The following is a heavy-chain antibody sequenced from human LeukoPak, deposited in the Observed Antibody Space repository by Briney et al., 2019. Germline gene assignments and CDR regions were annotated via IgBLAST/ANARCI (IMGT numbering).Heavy chain of an antibody. J-gene: IGHJ4*02. CDR1: GGSIGSHY. D-gene: IGHD3-22*01. V-gene: IGHV4-59*11. CDR2: IFYSGTT. Sequence: SETLSLTCTVSGGSIGSHYWSWIRQPPGKGLEWIGFIFYSGTTNYNPSLKSRVTISVDTSKNQFSLKLSSVTAADTAVYYCARGGWNKFDYWGQGTLVTVSS. CDR3: ARGGWNKFDY.